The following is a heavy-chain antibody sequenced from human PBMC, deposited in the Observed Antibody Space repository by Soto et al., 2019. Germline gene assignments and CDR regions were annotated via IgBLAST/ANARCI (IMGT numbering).Heavy chain of an antibody. CDR3: ARLIGNSWLDS. Sequence: SQTLSLTCAISGDSVSTNSATWDWIRQFPSRGLEWLGRTYYRSKWYNDYAVSVKGRITINPGTSNNQLSLQLNSVTPDDTAVYYCARLIGNSWLDSWGQGTLVTVSS. CDR1: GDSVSTNSAT. CDR2: TYYRSKWYN. D-gene: IGHD2-8*01. V-gene: IGHV6-1*01. J-gene: IGHJ5*01.